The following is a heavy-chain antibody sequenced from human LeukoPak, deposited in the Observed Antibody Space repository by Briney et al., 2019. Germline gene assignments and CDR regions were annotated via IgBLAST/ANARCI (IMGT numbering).Heavy chain of an antibody. CDR1: GFTFSSYS. D-gene: IGHD3-16*01. CDR3: ARAGGDFNWFDP. J-gene: IGHJ5*02. Sequence: PGGSLRLSCAASGFTFSSYSMNWVRQAPGKGLEWVSSISSSSSYIYYADSVKGRFTISRDNAKNSLYLQMNSLRAEDTAVYYCARAGGDFNWFDPWGQGTLVTVSS. CDR2: ISSSSSYI. V-gene: IGHV3-21*01.